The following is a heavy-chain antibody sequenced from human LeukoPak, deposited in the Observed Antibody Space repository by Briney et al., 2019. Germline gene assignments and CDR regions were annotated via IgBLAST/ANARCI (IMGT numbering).Heavy chain of an antibody. J-gene: IGHJ5*02. CDR3: AKDLSSSSWPAWFDP. CDR1: GFTFSSYA. CDR2: ISGSGGST. V-gene: IGHV3-23*01. D-gene: IGHD6-13*01. Sequence: GGSLRLSCAASGFTFSSYATSWVRQAPGKGLEWVSAISGSGGSTYYADSVKGRFTISRDNSKNTLYPQMNSLRAEDTAVYYCAKDLSSSSWPAWFDPWGQGTLVTVSS.